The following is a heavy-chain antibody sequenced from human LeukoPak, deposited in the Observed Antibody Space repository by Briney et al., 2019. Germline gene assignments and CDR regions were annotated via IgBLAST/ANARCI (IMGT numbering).Heavy chain of an antibody. D-gene: IGHD3-16*01. CDR1: GFTFSSYG. CDR3: AKVGYDYVWGSYTPRRAFDI. V-gene: IGHV3-30*18. CDR2: ISYDGSNK. J-gene: IGHJ3*02. Sequence: TGGSLRLSCAASGFTFSSYGMHWVRQAPGKGLEWVAVISYDGSNKYYADSVKGRFTISRDNSKNTLYLQMNSPRAEDTAVYYCAKVGYDYVWGSYTPRRAFDIWGQGTMVTVSS.